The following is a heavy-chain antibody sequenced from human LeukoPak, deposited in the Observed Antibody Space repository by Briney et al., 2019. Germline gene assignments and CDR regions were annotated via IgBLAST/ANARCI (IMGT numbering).Heavy chain of an antibody. CDR3: ARHQHYGDYDYFDF. Sequence: SETLSLTCSVSGGSVSGHYWSWIRQTPERGLEWLGFVFASGSTKYNPFFKSRVTMSADMSRNQFYLGLHSVAAADTAAYYCARHQHYGDYDYFDFWGQGTLVAVSS. CDR1: GGSVSGHY. V-gene: IGHV4-59*08. CDR2: VFASGST. J-gene: IGHJ4*02. D-gene: IGHD4-17*01.